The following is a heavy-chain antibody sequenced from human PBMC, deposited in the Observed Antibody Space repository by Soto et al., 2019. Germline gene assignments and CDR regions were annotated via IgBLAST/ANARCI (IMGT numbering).Heavy chain of an antibody. Sequence: PGGSLRLSCAASGFTFSHYGIHWVRQAPGKGLEWLAVISYDGSNKHYADSVKGRFTVSRDNSKNTLYLQMNSLRAEDTAVYYCAKVRGTEVPAATNYYYYGMDVWGQGTTVTVSS. CDR3: AKVRGTEVPAATNYYYYGMDV. D-gene: IGHD2-2*01. V-gene: IGHV3-30*18. J-gene: IGHJ6*02. CDR1: GFTFSHYG. CDR2: ISYDGSNK.